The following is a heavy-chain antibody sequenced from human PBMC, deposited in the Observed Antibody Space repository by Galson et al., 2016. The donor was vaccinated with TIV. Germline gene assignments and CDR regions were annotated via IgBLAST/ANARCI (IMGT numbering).Heavy chain of an antibody. CDR1: GDKFSIHA. CDR2: ITPMFGST. Sequence: SVKVSCKVSGDKFSIHAIHWARQAPGQGLEWMGRITPMFGSTNYAPKFQGRVTITADESTSTAYMELSSLRSEDAAVYNCARTQDYGDYTVDYWGQGTRVTVSS. V-gene: IGHV1-69*13. J-gene: IGHJ4*02. D-gene: IGHD4-17*01. CDR3: ARTQDYGDYTVDY.